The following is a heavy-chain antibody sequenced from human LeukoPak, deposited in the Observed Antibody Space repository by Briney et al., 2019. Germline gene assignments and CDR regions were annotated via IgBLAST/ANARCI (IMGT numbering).Heavy chain of an antibody. D-gene: IGHD3-22*01. CDR2: ISYDGSNK. CDR1: GFTFSSYG. Sequence: GRSLRLSCAASGFTFSSYGMHWVRQAPGKGLEGVAVISYDGSNKYYADSVKGRFTISRDNSKNTLYLQMNSLRAEDTAVYYCAKDWGVGYYYDSSGPDYWGQGTPVTVSS. CDR3: AKDWGVGYYYDSSGPDY. V-gene: IGHV3-30*18. J-gene: IGHJ4*02.